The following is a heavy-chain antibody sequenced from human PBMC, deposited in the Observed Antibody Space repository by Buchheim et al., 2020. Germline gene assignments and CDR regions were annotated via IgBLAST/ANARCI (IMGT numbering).Heavy chain of an antibody. V-gene: IGHV4-59*01. Sequence: QVQLQESGPGLVKPSETLSLTCTVSGGSISSYYWSWIRQPPGKGLEWIGYIYYSGSTNYNPSLKSRVTISVDTSKNQFPLKLSSVTAADTAVYYCAREDSSGYHDYWGQGTL. D-gene: IGHD3-22*01. CDR2: IYYSGST. J-gene: IGHJ4*02. CDR1: GGSISSYY. CDR3: AREDSSGYHDY.